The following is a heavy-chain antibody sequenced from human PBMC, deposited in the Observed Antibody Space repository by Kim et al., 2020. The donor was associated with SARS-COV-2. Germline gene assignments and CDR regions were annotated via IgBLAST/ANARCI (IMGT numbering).Heavy chain of an antibody. V-gene: IGHV5-10-1*01. D-gene: IGHD2-2*01. J-gene: IGHJ6*02. CDR2: IDPSDSYT. CDR3: ARSGEVVPAAIHYYYYGMDV. Sequence: GESLQISCKGSGYSFTSYWISWVRQMPGKGLEWMGRIDPSDSYTNYSPSFQGHVTISADKSISTAYLQWSSLKASDTAMYYCARSGEVVPAAIHYYYYGMDVWGQGTTVTVSS. CDR1: GYSFTSYW.